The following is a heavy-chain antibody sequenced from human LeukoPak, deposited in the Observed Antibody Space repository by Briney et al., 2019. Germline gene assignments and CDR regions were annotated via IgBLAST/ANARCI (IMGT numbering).Heavy chain of an antibody. D-gene: IGHD3-10*01. J-gene: IGHJ4*02. CDR3: AKAGESYYYGSGSHSDY. V-gene: IGHV3-23*01. CDR1: GFTFSSYA. Sequence: GGSLRLSCAASGFTFSSYAMSWVRQAPGKGLEWVSAISGSGGSTYYADSVKGRFTISRDNSKNTLYLQMNRLLAEDTAVYYCAKAGESYYYGSGSHSDYWGQGTLVTVSS. CDR2: ISGSGGST.